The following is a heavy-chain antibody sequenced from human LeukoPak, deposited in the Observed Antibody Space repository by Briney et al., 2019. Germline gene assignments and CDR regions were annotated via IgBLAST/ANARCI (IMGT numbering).Heavy chain of an antibody. CDR1: GFTFSSYW. J-gene: IGHJ6*02. V-gene: IGHV3-7*01. D-gene: IGHD3-10*01. CDR3: ARVRHYYGSGSYLFYYYYGMDV. CDR2: IKQVGSEK. Sequence: GGSLRLSCAASGFTFSSYWMSCVRQAPGEGLEWVANIKQVGSEKYYVDSVKGRFTIYGDNAKTSLYLQMNSLRAEDTAVYYCARVRHYYGSGSYLFYYYYGMDVWGQGTTVTVSS.